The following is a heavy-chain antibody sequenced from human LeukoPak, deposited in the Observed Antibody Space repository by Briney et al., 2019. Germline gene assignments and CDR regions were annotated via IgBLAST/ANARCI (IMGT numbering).Heavy chain of an antibody. CDR2: IFSNDEK. J-gene: IGHJ4*02. Sequence: SGPVLVKPTETLTLTCTVSGFSLRNARMGVRWIRQPPGKALEWLAHIFSNDEKSYSTSLKSSLTISKDTSKSQVVLTMTNMDPVDTATYYCARIYGNWNDATLDYWGQGTLVTVSS. CDR3: ARIYGNWNDATLDY. V-gene: IGHV2-26*01. D-gene: IGHD1-20*01. CDR1: GFSLRNARMG.